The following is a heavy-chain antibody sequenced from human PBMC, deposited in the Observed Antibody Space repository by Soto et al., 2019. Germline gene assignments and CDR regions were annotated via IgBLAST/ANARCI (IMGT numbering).Heavy chain of an antibody. D-gene: IGHD6-19*01. Sequence: EVQLLESGGGLVQPGGSLRLSCAASGFTFSSYAMSWVRQAPGKGLEWVSAISGSGGSTYYADSVKGRFTISRDNSKNRLDLQMNSLRAEDTAVYSGAKVKGIAVAGTVSDDEGFDYWGQGTLVTVSS. J-gene: IGHJ4*02. CDR3: AKVKGIAVAGTVSDDEGFDY. V-gene: IGHV3-23*01. CDR2: ISGSGGST. CDR1: GFTFSSYA.